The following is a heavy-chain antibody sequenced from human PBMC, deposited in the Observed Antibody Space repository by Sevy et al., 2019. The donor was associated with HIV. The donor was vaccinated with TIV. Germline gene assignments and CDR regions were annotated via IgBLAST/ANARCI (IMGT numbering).Heavy chain of an antibody. J-gene: IGHJ5*02. CDR2: INHSGST. CDR1: GGSFSGYH. CDR3: ARAPPVVVVPGAPSWFDP. V-gene: IGHV4-34*01. D-gene: IGHD2-2*01. Sequence: SETLSLTCAVYGGSFSGYHWNWIRQSPGKGLEWIGEINHSGSTHYNPSLKSRVTISVDTSKNQFSLRLNSVTAADTAVYYCARAPPVVVVPGAPSWFDPWGQGTLVTVSS.